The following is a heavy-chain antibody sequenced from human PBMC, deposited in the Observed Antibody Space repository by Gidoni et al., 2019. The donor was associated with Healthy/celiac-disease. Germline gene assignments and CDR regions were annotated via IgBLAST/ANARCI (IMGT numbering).Heavy chain of an antibody. Sequence: QVQLQQWGAGLSKPSETLSLTCAVYGGSFSGYYWSWVRQPPGKGLEWIGEINPSGSTNYNPSLKSRVTISVDTSKNQFYLKLSSGTAADTAVYYCARVEVGYCSGGSCYYYYGMDVWGKGTTVTVSS. CDR1: GGSFSGYY. V-gene: IGHV4-34*01. D-gene: IGHD2-15*01. CDR3: ARVEVGYCSGGSCYYYYGMDV. J-gene: IGHJ6*04. CDR2: INPSGST.